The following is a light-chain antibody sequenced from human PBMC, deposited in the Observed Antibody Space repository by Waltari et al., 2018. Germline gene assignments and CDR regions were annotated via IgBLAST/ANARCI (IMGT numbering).Light chain of an antibody. CDR3: QEANSFPLT. CDR2: KAS. J-gene: IGKJ4*01. Sequence: DIQMTQFPSTLSASVGDRLTITCRASQSINSWLAWYQQKPGKAPKLLIYKASSLESGVPSRFSGSGSGTEFTLTISSLQPDDFATYYCQEANSFPLTFGGGTKVEI. V-gene: IGKV1-5*03. CDR1: QSINSW.